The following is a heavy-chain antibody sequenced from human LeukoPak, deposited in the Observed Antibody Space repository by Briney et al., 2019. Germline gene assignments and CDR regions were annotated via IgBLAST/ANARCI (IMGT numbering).Heavy chain of an antibody. CDR1: GGSISNNGYY. V-gene: IGHV4-31*03. D-gene: IGHD2-15*01. J-gene: IGHJ4*02. CDR2: IYYSGST. Sequence: SETLSLTCTVSGGSISNNGYYWSWIRQPPGKGLEWIGYIYYSGSTYYNPSLKSRVTISVDTSKNQFSLKLSSVTAADTAVYYCARGRDIVVVVAATTPAHFDYWGQGTLVTVSS. CDR3: ARGRDIVVVVAATTPAHFDY.